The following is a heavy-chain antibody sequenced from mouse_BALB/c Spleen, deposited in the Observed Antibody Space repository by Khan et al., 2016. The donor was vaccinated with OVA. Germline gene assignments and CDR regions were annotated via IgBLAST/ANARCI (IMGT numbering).Heavy chain of an antibody. CDR2: INYSGAT. CDR3: ARWFTY. J-gene: IGHJ3*01. V-gene: IGHV3-2*02. Sequence: VQLKESGPGLVKPSQSLSLTCTVTGYSITSDYAWNWIRQFPGNKLEWMGYINYSGATSYLPSLKSRISITRDTSKNQLFLQLNSVTTEDSATYYCARWFTYWGQGTLVTVS. CDR1: GYSITSDYA.